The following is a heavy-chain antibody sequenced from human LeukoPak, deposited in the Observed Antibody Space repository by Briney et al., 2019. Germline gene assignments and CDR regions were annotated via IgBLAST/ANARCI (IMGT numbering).Heavy chain of an antibody. CDR3: AREGTDYYGSGSYYGNNWFDP. CDR2: IIPILGTA. Sequence: VASVKVSCKASGGTFSSYAISWVRQAPGQGLEWMGGIIPILGTANYAQKFQGRVTITADESTSTAYMELSSLRSEDTAVYYCAREGTDYYGSGSYYGNNWFDPWGQGTLVTVSS. V-gene: IGHV1-69*13. J-gene: IGHJ5*02. CDR1: GGTFSSYA. D-gene: IGHD3-10*01.